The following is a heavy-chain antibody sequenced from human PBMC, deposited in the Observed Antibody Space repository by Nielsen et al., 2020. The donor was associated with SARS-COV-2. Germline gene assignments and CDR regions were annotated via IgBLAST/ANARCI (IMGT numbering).Heavy chain of an antibody. V-gene: IGHV1-18*04. CDR3: ARAAGNYYGSGSYYNGAMDV. CDR1: GYTFTSYG. D-gene: IGHD3-10*01. CDR2: ISAYNGNT. J-gene: IGHJ6*02. Sequence: ASVKVSCKASGYTFTSYGISWVRQAPGQGLEWMGWISAYNGNTNYAQKLQGRVTMTRDTSTSTVYMELSSLRSEDTALYYCARAAGNYYGSGSYYNGAMDVWGQGTTVTVSS.